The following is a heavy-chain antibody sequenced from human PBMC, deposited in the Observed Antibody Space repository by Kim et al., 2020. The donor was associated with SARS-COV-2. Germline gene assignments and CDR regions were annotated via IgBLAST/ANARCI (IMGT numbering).Heavy chain of an antibody. V-gene: IGHV4-59*01. J-gene: IGHJ2*01. CDR2: IYYSGST. CDR3: ARDPRGGCQYTANWYGDL. Sequence: SETLSLTCTVSGGSISSYYWSWIRQPPGKGLEWIGYIYYSGSTNYNPSLKSRVTISVDTSKNQFSLKLSSVTAADTAVYYCARDPRGGCQYTANWYGDL. D-gene: IGHD2-2*02. CDR1: GGSISSYY.